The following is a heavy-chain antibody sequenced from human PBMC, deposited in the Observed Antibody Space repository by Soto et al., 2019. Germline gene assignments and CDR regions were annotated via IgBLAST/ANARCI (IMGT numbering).Heavy chain of an antibody. V-gene: IGHV4-4*07. CDR1: GGSISGYF. J-gene: IGHJ4*02. Sequence: SETLSLTCTVSGGSISGYFWTWVRQPAGKGLDWIGHIYTSGSANYNPSLKSRLTMSVDTSKNQFSLKLSSVTAADTAVYYCARIIVAAGYFDFWGQGTLVTVSS. CDR3: ARIIVAAGYFDF. D-gene: IGHD6-13*01. CDR2: IYTSGSA.